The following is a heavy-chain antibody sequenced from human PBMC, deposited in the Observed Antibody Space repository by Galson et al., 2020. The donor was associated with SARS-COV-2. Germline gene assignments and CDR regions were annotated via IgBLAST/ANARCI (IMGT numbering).Heavy chain of an antibody. D-gene: IGHD6-19*01. V-gene: IGHV3-11*05. CDR1: GFTFSDYY. Sequence: GGSLRLSCAASGFTFSDYYMSWIRQAPGKGLEWVSYISSSSSYTNYADSVKGRFTISRDNAKNSLYLQMNSLRAEDTAVYYCARDHGLIAVAGTGWFDPWGQGTLVTVSS. CDR2: ISSSSSYT. CDR3: ARDHGLIAVAGTGWFDP. J-gene: IGHJ5*02.